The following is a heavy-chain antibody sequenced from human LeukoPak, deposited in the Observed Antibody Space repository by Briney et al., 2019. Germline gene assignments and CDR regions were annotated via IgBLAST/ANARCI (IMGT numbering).Heavy chain of an antibody. V-gene: IGHV1-18*01. Sequence: GASVKVSCKASGGTFSSYAISWVRQAPGQGLEWMGWISAYNGNTNYAQKLQGRVTMTTDTSTSTAYMELRSLSSDDTAVYYCARSTIFGVVTKYYFDYWGQGTLVTVSS. CDR1: GGTFSSYA. CDR2: ISAYNGNT. J-gene: IGHJ4*02. D-gene: IGHD3-3*01. CDR3: ARSTIFGVVTKYYFDY.